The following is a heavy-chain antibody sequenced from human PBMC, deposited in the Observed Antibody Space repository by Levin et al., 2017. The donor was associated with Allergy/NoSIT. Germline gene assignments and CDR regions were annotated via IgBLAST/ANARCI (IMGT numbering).Heavy chain of an antibody. D-gene: IGHD3-10*01. CDR1: GGSISSGGYS. CDR2: IYHSGST. CDR3: ARQAHFGYYFDY. J-gene: IGHJ4*02. Sequence: LRLSCAVSGGSISSGGYSWTWIRQPPGKGLEWIVYIYHSGSTYYNPSLKSRVTISVDRSKNQFSLNLSSVTAADTAVYYCARQAHFGYYFDYWGQGTLVTVSS. V-gene: IGHV4-30-2*01.